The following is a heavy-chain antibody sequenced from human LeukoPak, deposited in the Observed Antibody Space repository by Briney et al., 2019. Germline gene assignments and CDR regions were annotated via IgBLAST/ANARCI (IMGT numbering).Heavy chain of an antibody. V-gene: IGHV1-8*01. CDR1: GYTFSNHD. D-gene: IGHD6-13*01. CDR3: ARDGRGAAAPDDLLDL. J-gene: IGHJ3*01. Sequence: GASVKVSCTASGYTFSNHDFNWMRQATGQGLEWMGWMNPNSGATGYAQKFQGRVTMTRDTSITTAYMELSSLTSEDTAVYYCARDGRGAAAPDDLLDLWGQGTTVTVSS. CDR2: MNPNSGAT.